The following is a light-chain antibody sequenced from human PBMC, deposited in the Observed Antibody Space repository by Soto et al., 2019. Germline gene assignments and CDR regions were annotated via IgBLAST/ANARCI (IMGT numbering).Light chain of an antibody. Sequence: EIVMTQSPATLSVSPGERATLSCRASQSVSSNLAWYQQKPGQAPRLLIYGAFTRATGIPARLSGSGSGTEFTLTISSLQSEDFAVYYCQQYNNWPLTFGGGTKVEIK. CDR1: QSVSSN. J-gene: IGKJ4*01. CDR3: QQYNNWPLT. V-gene: IGKV3-15*01. CDR2: GAF.